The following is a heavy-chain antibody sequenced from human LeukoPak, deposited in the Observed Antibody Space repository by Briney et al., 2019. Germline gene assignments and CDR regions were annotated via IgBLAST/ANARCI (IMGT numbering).Heavy chain of an antibody. Sequence: GGSLRLSCVASAFTFSFYWMTWVRQAPGKGLEWVANILPDGSQKYYVDSVKGRFTISRDNPKNSLYLQINSLRAEDTAVYYCGRLAHNAWYAIDYWGQGTLVTVSS. V-gene: IGHV3-7*01. D-gene: IGHD6-13*01. CDR3: GRLAHNAWYAIDY. CDR1: AFTFSFYW. CDR2: ILPDGSQK. J-gene: IGHJ4*02.